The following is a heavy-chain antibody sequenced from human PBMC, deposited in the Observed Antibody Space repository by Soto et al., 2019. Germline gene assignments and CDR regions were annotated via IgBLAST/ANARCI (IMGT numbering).Heavy chain of an antibody. CDR2: ISYDGSNK. CDR3: AKDFLGPYSYGYFYYGMDV. J-gene: IGHJ6*02. V-gene: IGHV3-30*18. D-gene: IGHD5-18*01. Sequence: HPGGSLSLSCAASGFTFSSYGMHWVRQAPGKGLERVAVISYDGSNKYYADSVKGRFTISRDNSKNTLYLQMNSLRAEDTAVYYCAKDFLGPYSYGYFYYGMDVWGQGTTVTVSS. CDR1: GFTFSSYG.